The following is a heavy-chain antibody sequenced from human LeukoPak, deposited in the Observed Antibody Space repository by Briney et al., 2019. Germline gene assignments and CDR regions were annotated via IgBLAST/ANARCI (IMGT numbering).Heavy chain of an antibody. CDR3: ARLVVAAKGDWFDP. D-gene: IGHD6-19*01. CDR1: GGSISSYY. Sequence: SETLSLTCTASGGSISSYYWSWIRQPPGKGLEWIGYIYYSGSTNSNPSLKSRVTMSLDTSKNQFSLRLSSVTAADTAVYYCARLVVAAKGDWFDPWGQGTLVTVSS. J-gene: IGHJ5*02. V-gene: IGHV4-59*08. CDR2: IYYSGST.